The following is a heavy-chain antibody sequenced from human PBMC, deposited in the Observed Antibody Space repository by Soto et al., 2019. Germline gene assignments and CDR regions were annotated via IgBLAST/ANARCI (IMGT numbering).Heavy chain of an antibody. V-gene: IGHV1-3*05. J-gene: IGHJ4*02. CDR1: GYTFTSYA. Sequence: QVQLVQSGAEEKKPGASVKVSCKASGYTFTSYAMHWVRQAPGQRLEWMGWINAGNGNTKYSQKCQGRVTITRDTSASTDYMELSSLRSEDTAVYYCARRIVVVTALDYWGQGALVTVSS. D-gene: IGHD2-21*02. CDR2: INAGNGNT. CDR3: ARRIVVVTALDY.